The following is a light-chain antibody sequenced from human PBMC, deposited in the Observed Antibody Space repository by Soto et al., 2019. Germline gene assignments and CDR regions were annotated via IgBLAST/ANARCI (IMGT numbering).Light chain of an antibody. V-gene: IGLV1-44*01. CDR1: SSNIGTNT. Sequence: QSVLTQPPSASGTPGQRVTISCSGSSSNIGTNTVNWYQQLPGTAPKLLIYRTNQRPSGIPDRFSVSKSGTSASLDISGLQSEDEADYYCTAWDGSLDGRVFGGGTKLTVL. CDR3: TAWDGSLDGRV. CDR2: RTN. J-gene: IGLJ3*02.